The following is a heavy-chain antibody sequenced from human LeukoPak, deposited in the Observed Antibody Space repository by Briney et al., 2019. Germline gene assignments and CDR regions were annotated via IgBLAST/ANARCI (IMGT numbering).Heavy chain of an antibody. CDR3: AKAGTGLRVPLPTFYDSGGFYGRLDS. CDR2: IDTDGSFT. CDR1: GFTFSSYW. Sequence: GGSLRLSCAASGFTFSSYWMHWVRQAPGKGLVWVSRIDTDGSFTSYADSVRGRFTISRDNAKNTLYLQMNSLRGEDTAVYFCAKAGTGLRVPLPTFYDSGGFYGRLDSWGQGTLVTVSS. D-gene: IGHD3-22*01. V-gene: IGHV3-74*01. J-gene: IGHJ5*01.